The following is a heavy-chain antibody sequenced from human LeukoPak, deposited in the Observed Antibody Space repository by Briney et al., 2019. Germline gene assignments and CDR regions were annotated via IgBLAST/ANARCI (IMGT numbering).Heavy chain of an antibody. CDR1: GFTFSSYW. D-gene: IGHD6-13*01. V-gene: IGHV3-74*01. CDR2: INADGSST. CDR3: GRETAPAGTRAVDY. J-gene: IGHJ4*02. Sequence: GGSLRLSCAASGFTFSSYWVHWVRQAPGKGLVWVSRINADGSSTSYADSVKGRFTISRDNAKNTLYLQMDSLRAEDTAVYYCGRETAPAGTRAVDYWGQGTLVNVSS.